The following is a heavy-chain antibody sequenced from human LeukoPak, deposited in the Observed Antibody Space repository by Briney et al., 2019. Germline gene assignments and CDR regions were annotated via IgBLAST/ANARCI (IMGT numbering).Heavy chain of an antibody. CDR1: GFTFSSYS. V-gene: IGHV3-48*01. CDR2: ISSSSSTI. D-gene: IGHD5-12*01. J-gene: IGHJ4*02. Sequence: GGSLRLSCAASGFTFSSYSMNWVRQAPGKGLEWVSYISSSSSTIYYADSVKGRFTTSRDNAKNSLYLQMNSLGAEDTAVYYCARDTAGGYVNYWGQGTLVTVSS. CDR3: ARDTAGGYVNY.